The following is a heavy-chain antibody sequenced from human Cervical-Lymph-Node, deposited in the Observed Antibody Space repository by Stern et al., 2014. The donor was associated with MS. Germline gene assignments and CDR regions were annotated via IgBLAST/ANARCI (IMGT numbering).Heavy chain of an antibody. J-gene: IGHJ4*02. D-gene: IGHD2-8*01. V-gene: IGHV1-18*01. CDR2: ISADSGNT. Sequence: QVQLVQSGTEVKKPGASVLVSCKASGYTFTTYGITWVRQAPGQGLEWMGWISADSGNTTYAQTFQDRVTMTRDTTTGTAYREVRSLRSEDTAVYYGARDKMHAFDYWGQGTQVTVPS. CDR1: GYTFTTYG. CDR3: ARDKMHAFDY.